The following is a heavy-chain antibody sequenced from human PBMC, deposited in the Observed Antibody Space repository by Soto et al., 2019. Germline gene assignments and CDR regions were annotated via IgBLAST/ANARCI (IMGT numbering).Heavy chain of an antibody. D-gene: IGHD2-2*01. J-gene: IGHJ3*02. Sequence: SVKVSCKASGGTFSSYAISWVRQAPGQGLEWMGGIIPIFGTANYAQKFQGRVTITADESTSTAYMELSSLRSEDTAVYYCAREDCSSTSCQGSGAFDIWGQGTMVTV. CDR3: AREDCSSTSCQGSGAFDI. CDR2: IIPIFGTA. CDR1: GGTFSSYA. V-gene: IGHV1-69*13.